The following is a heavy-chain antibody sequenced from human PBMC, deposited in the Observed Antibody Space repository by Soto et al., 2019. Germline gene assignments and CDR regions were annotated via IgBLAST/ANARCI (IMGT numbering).Heavy chain of an antibody. D-gene: IGHD3-22*01. V-gene: IGHV3-30*18. CDR2: ISYDGSNK. J-gene: IGHJ4*02. CDR3: AKDTYYYDSSGYYPEY. Sequence: GGSLRLSCAASGFTFSSYGMHWVRQAPGKGLEWVAVISYDGSNKYYADSVKGRFTISRDNSKNTLYLQMNSLRAEDTAVYYCAKDTYYYDSSGYYPEYWGQGTLVTVSS. CDR1: GFTFSSYG.